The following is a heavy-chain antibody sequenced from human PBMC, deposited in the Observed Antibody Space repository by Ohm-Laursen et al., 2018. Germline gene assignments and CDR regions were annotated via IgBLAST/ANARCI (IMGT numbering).Heavy chain of an antibody. D-gene: IGHD2-15*01. CDR3: AKLTSGEDVY. V-gene: IGHV3-23*01. CDR2: ISAGGSST. J-gene: IGHJ4*02. CDR1: GFTFSDHY. Sequence: SLRLSCTASGFTFSDHYMDWVRQAPGKGLEWVSVISAGGSSTYYADSVKGRLTISRDNSKNMLYLQMNSLTAEDTAVYYCAKLTSGEDVYWGQGSLVTVSS.